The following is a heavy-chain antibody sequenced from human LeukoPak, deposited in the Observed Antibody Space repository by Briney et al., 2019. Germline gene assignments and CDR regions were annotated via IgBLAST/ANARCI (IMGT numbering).Heavy chain of an antibody. Sequence: PGGSLRLSCAASGFTFNSYTMTWVRQAPGKGLEWVSAIGGTGGSIFYTDSVKGRFTISRDNSKNTLYLHMNSLRAEDTAIYYCVRDNYSYRLDVWGQGTLVTVSS. J-gene: IGHJ4*02. V-gene: IGHV3-23*01. CDR3: VRDNYSYRLDV. CDR1: GFTFNSYT. D-gene: IGHD2-21*01. CDR2: IGGTGGSI.